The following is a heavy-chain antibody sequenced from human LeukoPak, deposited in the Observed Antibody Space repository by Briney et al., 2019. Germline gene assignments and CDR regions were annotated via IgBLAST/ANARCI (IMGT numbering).Heavy chain of an antibody. CDR3: ARGNRGGDFDY. J-gene: IGHJ4*02. D-gene: IGHD3-16*01. CDR1: GYSISSGYY. V-gene: IGHV4-38-2*02. CDR2: IYHSGST. Sequence: PSETLSLTCTVSGYSISSGYYWGWIRQPPGKGLEWIGSIYHSGSTYYNPSLKSRVTISVDTSKNQFSLKLSSVTAADTAVYYCARGNRGGDFDYWGQGTLVTVSS.